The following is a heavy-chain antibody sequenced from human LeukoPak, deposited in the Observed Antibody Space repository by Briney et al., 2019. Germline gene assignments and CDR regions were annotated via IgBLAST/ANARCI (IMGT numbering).Heavy chain of an antibody. D-gene: IGHD6-19*01. V-gene: IGHV4-34*01. Sequence: SETLSLTCAVYGGSFSGYYWSWIRQPPGKGLEWIGEINHSGSTNYNPSLKSRVTISVDTSKNQFSLKLSSVTAADTALYYCARQVSSGWYKTDYWGQGTLVTVSS. CDR3: ARQVSSGWYKTDY. J-gene: IGHJ4*02. CDR1: GGSFSGYY. CDR2: INHSGST.